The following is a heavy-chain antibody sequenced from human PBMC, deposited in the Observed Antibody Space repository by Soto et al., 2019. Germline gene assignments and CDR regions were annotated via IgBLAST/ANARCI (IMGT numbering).Heavy chain of an antibody. D-gene: IGHD3-22*01. CDR2: ISAYNGNT. V-gene: IGHV1-18*01. CDR1: GYTFTSYG. Sequence: QVQLVQSGAEVKKPGASVKVSCKASGYTFTSYGISWVRQAPGQGLEWMGWISAYNGNTNYAQKLQGRVTMTTDTSTSTAYMELRSLRSDDTAVYYCARSLDELTMIVVVRDDAFDIWGQETMVTVSS. CDR3: ARSLDELTMIVVVRDDAFDI. J-gene: IGHJ3*02.